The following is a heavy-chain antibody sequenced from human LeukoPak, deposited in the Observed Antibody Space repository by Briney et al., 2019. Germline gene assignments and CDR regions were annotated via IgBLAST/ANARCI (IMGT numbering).Heavy chain of an antibody. D-gene: IGHD1-1*01. CDR1: GYTFTSYG. Sequence: ASVKVSCKASGYTFTSYGISWVRQAPGQGLEWMGWISAYNGNTNYAQKLQGRVTMTTDTSTSTAYMELRSLRSDDTAVYYCARGSNWNHHPYWFDPWGQGTLVTVSS. J-gene: IGHJ5*02. CDR2: ISAYNGNT. V-gene: IGHV1-18*01. CDR3: ARGSNWNHHPYWFDP.